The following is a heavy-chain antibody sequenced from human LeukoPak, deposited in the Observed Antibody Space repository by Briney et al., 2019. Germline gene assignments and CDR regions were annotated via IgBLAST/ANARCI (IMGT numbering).Heavy chain of an antibody. CDR1: GYTFTSYD. V-gene: IGHV1-8*01. Sequence: ASVKVSCKASGYTFTSYDINWVRQATGQGLEWVGWMNPNSGNTGYAQKFQGRVTMTRNTSISTAYMELSSLRSEDTAVYYCAIPMGYCSSTSCYLDDAFDIWGQGTMVTVSS. D-gene: IGHD2-2*01. CDR3: AIPMGYCSSTSCYLDDAFDI. CDR2: MNPNSGNT. J-gene: IGHJ3*02.